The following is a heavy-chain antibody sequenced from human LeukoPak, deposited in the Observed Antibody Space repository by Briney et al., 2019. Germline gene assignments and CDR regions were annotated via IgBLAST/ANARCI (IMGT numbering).Heavy chain of an antibody. D-gene: IGHD3-10*01. J-gene: IGHJ5*02. CDR3: AKNQRSGSYDHWFHP. CDR1: GYSFTDKY. V-gene: IGHV1-2*04. Sequence: ASVKVSCKASGYSFTDKYMHWVRQAPGQGLEWMGWINPNSGDTKYAQKFQGWVTMTRDTSISTVYMEVSRLRSDDTAVYYCAKNQRSGSYDHWFHPWREGTVVPVPS. CDR2: INPNSGDT.